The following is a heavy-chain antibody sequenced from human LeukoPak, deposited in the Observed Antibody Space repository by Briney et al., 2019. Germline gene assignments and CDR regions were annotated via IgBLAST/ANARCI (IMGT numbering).Heavy chain of an antibody. CDR1: GGSFSGYY. V-gene: IGHV4-59*08. CDR3: AALSPGYLNY. CDR2: IYYSGST. J-gene: IGHJ4*02. Sequence: PSETLSLTCAVYGGSFSGYYWSWIRQPPGKGLEWIGYIYYSGSTNYNPSLKSRVTISVDTSKNQFSLKLRSVTAADTAVYYCAALSPGYLNYWGQGTLVTVSS. D-gene: IGHD3-9*01.